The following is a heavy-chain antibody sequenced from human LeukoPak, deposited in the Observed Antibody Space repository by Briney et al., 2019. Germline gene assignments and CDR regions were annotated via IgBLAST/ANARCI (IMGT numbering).Heavy chain of an antibody. CDR1: GFAFSNSS. CDR3: AVGGQQLWGGYFQH. D-gene: IGHD6-13*01. J-gene: IGHJ1*01. CDR2: ISNNGSTT. V-gene: IGHV3-48*04. Sequence: GGSLRLSCATSGFAFSNSSFNWVRQAPGRGLEWISYISNNGSTTYYAESLKGRFTISRDNAKNSLYLQMNSLRAEDTAVYYCAVGGQQLWGGYFQHWGQGALVTVSS.